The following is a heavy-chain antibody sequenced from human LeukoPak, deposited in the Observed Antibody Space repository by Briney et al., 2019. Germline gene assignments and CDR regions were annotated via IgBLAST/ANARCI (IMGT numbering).Heavy chain of an antibody. D-gene: IGHD6-13*01. J-gene: IGHJ4*02. CDR3: ARGQYSSSWYRRDYFDY. Sequence: ASVKVSCKASGGTFTGYYMHWVRQAPGQGLEWMGWINPNSGGTNYAQKFQGRVTMTRDTSNSTAYMELSRLRSDDTAVYYCARGQYSSSWYRRDYFDYWGQGTLVTVSS. V-gene: IGHV1-2*02. CDR1: GGTFTGYY. CDR2: INPNSGGT.